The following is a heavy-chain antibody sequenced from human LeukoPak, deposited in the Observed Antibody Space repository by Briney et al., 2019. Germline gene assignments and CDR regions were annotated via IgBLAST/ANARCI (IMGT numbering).Heavy chain of an antibody. J-gene: IGHJ6*02. CDR3: AREVISYNYYYGMDV. CDR1: GLTFSSYA. V-gene: IGHV3-30*14. CDR2: ISYDGSNK. Sequence: QSGGSLRLSCAASGLTFSSYAMHWVRQAPGKGLEWVAVISYDGSNKYYADSVKGRFTISRDNSKNTLYLQMNSLRAEDTAVYYCAREVISYNYYYGMDVWGQGTTVTVSS. D-gene: IGHD5-18*01.